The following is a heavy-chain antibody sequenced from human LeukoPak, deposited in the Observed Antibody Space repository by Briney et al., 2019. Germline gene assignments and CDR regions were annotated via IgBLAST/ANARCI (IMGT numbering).Heavy chain of an antibody. J-gene: IGHJ4*02. CDR2: IYYSGST. CDR3: ARSLEYYYDSSGLSFDY. CDR1: GGSISSYY. V-gene: IGHV4-59*01. Sequence: SETLSLTCTVSGGSISSYYWSWIRQPPGKGLEWIGYIYYSGSTNYNPSLKSRVTISVDTSKNQFSLKLSSVTAADTAVYYCARSLEYYYDSSGLSFDYWAREPWSPSPQ. D-gene: IGHD3-22*01.